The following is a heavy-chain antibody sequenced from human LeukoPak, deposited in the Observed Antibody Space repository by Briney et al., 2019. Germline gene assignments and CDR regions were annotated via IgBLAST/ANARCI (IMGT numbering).Heavy chain of an antibody. CDR1: GFTFSSYS. V-gene: IGHV3-48*02. D-gene: IGHD3-10*01. CDR2: ISSSSRTI. Sequence: GGSLRLSCAASGFTFSSYSKHWVRQAPGKGLEWVSYISSSSRTIYYAASVKGRFTISRDNAKNSLYLQMNSLRDEDTAVYYCARDTYYYGSGIYGYWGEGPLVTVSS. J-gene: IGHJ4*02. CDR3: ARDTYYYGSGIYGY.